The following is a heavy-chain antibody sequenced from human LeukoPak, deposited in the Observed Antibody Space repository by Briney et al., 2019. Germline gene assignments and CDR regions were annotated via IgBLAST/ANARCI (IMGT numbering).Heavy chain of an antibody. D-gene: IGHD3-22*01. CDR1: GFTFSDLG. CDR2: IYSGGTT. J-gene: IGHJ4*02. V-gene: IGHV3-66*04. Sequence: GGSLRLSCAASGFTFSDLGMHWVRQAPGKGLVWVSVIYSGGTTYYADSVKGRFTISRDNSKNTLYLQMNSLRAEDTAVYYCARHDSGYGPFDYWGRGTLVTVSS. CDR3: ARHDSGYGPFDY.